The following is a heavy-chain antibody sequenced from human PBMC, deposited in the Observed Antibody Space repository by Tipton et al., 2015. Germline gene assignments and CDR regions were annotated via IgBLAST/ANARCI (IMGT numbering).Heavy chain of an antibody. Sequence: QLVQSGAEVKRPGASVKVSCKASGYSFTGYFIHWVRQAPGQGLECMGWINTHVDGTKFAQKFQGRVTMTRDTSISTAYMELSRLTSDDTSVYYCARGPTIFGRCRNYGMDVWGQGTTVTVSS. V-gene: IGHV1-2*02. J-gene: IGHJ6*02. D-gene: IGHD3-3*01. CDR1: GYSFTGYF. CDR2: INTHVDGT. CDR3: ARGPTIFGRCRNYGMDV.